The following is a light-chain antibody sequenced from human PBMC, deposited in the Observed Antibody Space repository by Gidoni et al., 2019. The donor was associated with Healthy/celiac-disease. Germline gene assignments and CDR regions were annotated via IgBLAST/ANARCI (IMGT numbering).Light chain of an antibody. CDR2: GAS. J-gene: IGKJ2*03. Sequence: PATPLVSPGGRATLSCRASQGVSSNLAWYQQKPGQAPMLLIYGASTRATGIPARFSGSGSGTEFTLTISRLQSEDFAVYYCQQYNNWPQSFGQGTKLEIK. CDR3: QQYNNWPQS. CDR1: QGVSSN. V-gene: IGKV3-15*01.